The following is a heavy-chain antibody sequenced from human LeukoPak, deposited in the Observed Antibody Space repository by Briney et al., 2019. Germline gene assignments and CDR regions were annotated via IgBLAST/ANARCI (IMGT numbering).Heavy chain of an antibody. CDR2: IIPIFGSA. J-gene: IGHJ3*02. D-gene: IGHD3-9*01. CDR3: AAGTGFLTGYFAAFDI. V-gene: IGHV1-69*13. Sequence: SVKVSCKASGGTFSSYAITWVRQAPGQGLEWMGGIIPIFGSANYAQRFQGRVTVTADESTSTAYMDLSSLRSEDTAVYYCAAGTGFLTGYFAAFDIWGQGTMVTVSS. CDR1: GGTFSSYA.